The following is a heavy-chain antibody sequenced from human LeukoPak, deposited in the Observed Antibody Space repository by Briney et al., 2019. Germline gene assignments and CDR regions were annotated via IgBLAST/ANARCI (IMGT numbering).Heavy chain of an antibody. CDR1: SGSISTSNYY. D-gene: IGHD3/OR15-3a*01. CDR3: ARWTNYYMDV. V-gene: IGHV4-39*07. J-gene: IGHJ6*03. Sequence: SETLSLTCTVSSGSISTSNYYWGWVRQPPGTALEWIGNIFYSGSTYYSPSLKSRVTISVDTSKNQFSLKLSSVTAAGTAVYYCARWTNYYMDVWGKGTTVTVSS. CDR2: IFYSGST.